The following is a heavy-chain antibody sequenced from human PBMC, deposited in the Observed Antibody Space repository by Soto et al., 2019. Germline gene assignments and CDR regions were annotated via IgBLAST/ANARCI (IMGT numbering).Heavy chain of an antibody. CDR1: GFTFSSYW. D-gene: IGHD3-10*01. Sequence: GGSLRLSCAASGFTFSSYWMHWVRQAPGKGLVWVSRINSDGSTTSYADSVKGRFTISRDNAKNTLYLQMSSLRAEDTAVYYCARGSSTMVRGLIKYYYYYMDVWGKGTTVTVSS. CDR3: ARGSSTMVRGLIKYYYYYMDV. V-gene: IGHV3-74*01. J-gene: IGHJ6*03. CDR2: INSDGSTT.